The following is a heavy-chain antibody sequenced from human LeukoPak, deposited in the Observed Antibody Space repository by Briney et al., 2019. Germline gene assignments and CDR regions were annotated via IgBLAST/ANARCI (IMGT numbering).Heavy chain of an antibody. V-gene: IGHV3-30*02. CDR2: IHYDGARS. Sequence: GGSLRLSCAASGFSFSGYGMHWVRQAPGKGLEWVAFIHYDGARSYYADSVKGRFTISRDNSRNTLYLQMNSLRPEDTAVYYCAKAIWVAAASSWFCLDYWGQGTLVTVSS. D-gene: IGHD6-13*01. J-gene: IGHJ4*02. CDR1: GFSFSGYG. CDR3: AKAIWVAAASSWFCLDY.